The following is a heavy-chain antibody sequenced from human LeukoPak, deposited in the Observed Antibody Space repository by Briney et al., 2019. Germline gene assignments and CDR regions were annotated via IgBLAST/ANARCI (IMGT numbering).Heavy chain of an antibody. V-gene: IGHV1-46*01. J-gene: IGHJ4*02. D-gene: IGHD6-19*01. Sequence: ASVKISCKTSGYTFTNFYLHWVRQAPGQGLEWMGIINCSGGTTNYAQEFQGRVSITRDTSTSAVYMDLSSLRSEDTAVYYCARGSSVWFDYWGQGTLVTVSS. CDR2: INCSGGTT. CDR1: GYTFTNFY. CDR3: ARGSSVWFDY.